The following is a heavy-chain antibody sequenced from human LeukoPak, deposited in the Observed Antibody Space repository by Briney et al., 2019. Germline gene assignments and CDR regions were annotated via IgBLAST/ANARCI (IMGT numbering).Heavy chain of an antibody. CDR1: GFTFSGYA. J-gene: IGHJ4*02. D-gene: IGHD1-26*01. Sequence: PGASLRLSCTASGFTFSGYAIIWVRQAPGKGLEWVSILHNDAQTSYYADSVKGRFTVSRDNSKYTLYLEMNSLTVEDTAVYYCAKGEGGTYFNYCFDYWGQGTLVTVSS. CDR3: AKGEGGTYFNYCFDY. V-gene: IGHV3-23*03. CDR2: LHNDAQTS.